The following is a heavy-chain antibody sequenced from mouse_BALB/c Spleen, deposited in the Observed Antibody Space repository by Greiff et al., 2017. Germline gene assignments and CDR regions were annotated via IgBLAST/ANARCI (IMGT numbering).Heavy chain of an antibody. Sequence: EVQLQQSGPGLVKPSQSLSLTCTVSGYSFTSDYACNWIRQLPGNKLEWMGYISYSGSTSYNPSLKRRITITRDTSKNQFFLQLNTVTTEDTATYYCAKCPRYGSSTEFAYWGQGTLVTVSA. CDR3: AKCPRYGSSTEFAY. V-gene: IGHV3-2*02. D-gene: IGHD1-1*01. J-gene: IGHJ3*01. CDR1: GYSFTSDYA. CDR2: ISYSGST.